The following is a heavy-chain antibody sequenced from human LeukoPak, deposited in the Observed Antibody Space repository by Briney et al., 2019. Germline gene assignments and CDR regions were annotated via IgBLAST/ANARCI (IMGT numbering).Heavy chain of an antibody. V-gene: IGHV3-21*01. CDR1: GFTFSSYS. D-gene: IGHD6-19*01. CDR3: ARPRSGWDAFDI. Sequence: GGSLRLSCAASGFTFSSYSMNWVRQAPGKGLEWVSSISSSSSYIYYADSVKGRFTISRDNAKNSLYLQMNSLRAEDTAVYYCARPRSGWDAFDIWGQGTMVTVSS. J-gene: IGHJ3*02. CDR2: ISSSSSYI.